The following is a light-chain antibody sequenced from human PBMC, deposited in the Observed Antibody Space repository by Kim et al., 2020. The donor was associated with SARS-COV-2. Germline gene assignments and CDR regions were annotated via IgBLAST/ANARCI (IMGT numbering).Light chain of an antibody. CDR3: QQYNNWPPWT. CDR1: QSVSSN. Sequence: SPGERAPLSCRASQSVSSNLAWYQQKPGQAPRLLIYGASTRATGIPARFSGSGSGTDFTLTISSLQSEDFAVYYCQQYNNWPPWTFGQGTKVDIK. J-gene: IGKJ1*01. CDR2: GAS. V-gene: IGKV3-15*01.